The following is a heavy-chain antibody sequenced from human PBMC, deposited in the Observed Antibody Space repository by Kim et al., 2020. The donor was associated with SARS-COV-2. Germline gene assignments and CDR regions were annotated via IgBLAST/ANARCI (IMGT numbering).Heavy chain of an antibody. CDR3: ASLSTGYVWDQVDY. Sequence: GGSLRLSCVASGFTFSSYWMHWVRQAPGKGLVWVSRVTSDGSSTSYADSVKGRFTISRDNARNTLYLQMNSLRAEDTAVYYCASLSTGYVWDQVDYLGQGTL. CDR1: GFTFSSYW. J-gene: IGHJ4*02. D-gene: IGHD3-16*01. CDR2: VTSDGSST. V-gene: IGHV3-74*01.